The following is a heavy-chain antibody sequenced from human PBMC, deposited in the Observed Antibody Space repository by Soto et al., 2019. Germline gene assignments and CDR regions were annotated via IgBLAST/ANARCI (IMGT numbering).Heavy chain of an antibody. J-gene: IGHJ5*02. D-gene: IGHD1-26*01. V-gene: IGHV3-30-3*01. Sequence: QVQLVESGGGVVQPGRSLRLSCAASGFTFSSYAMHWVRQAPGKGLEWVAVISYDGSNKYYADSVKGRFTISRDNSKNTLYMQMKSLRAEDTAVYYCARASKAVGAPYNWFDPWGQGTLVTVSS. CDR2: ISYDGSNK. CDR1: GFTFSSYA. CDR3: ARASKAVGAPYNWFDP.